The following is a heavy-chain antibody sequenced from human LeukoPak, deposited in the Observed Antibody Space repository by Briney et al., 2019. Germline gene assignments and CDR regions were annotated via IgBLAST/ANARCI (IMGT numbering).Heavy chain of an antibody. CDR3: ASGYSYGYFDY. CDR2: ISSNGGST. J-gene: IGHJ4*02. Sequence: PGGSLRLSCAASGFTFSTYAMHWVRQAPGKGLEYVSAISSNGGSTYYANSVKGRFTISRDNAKNSLYLQMNSLRAEDTAVYYCASGYSYGYFDYWGQGTLVTVSS. D-gene: IGHD5-18*01. V-gene: IGHV3-64*01. CDR1: GFTFSTYA.